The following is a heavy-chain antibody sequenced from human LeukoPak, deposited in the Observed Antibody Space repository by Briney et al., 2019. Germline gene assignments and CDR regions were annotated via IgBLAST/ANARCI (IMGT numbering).Heavy chain of an antibody. Sequence: GGSLRLSCAASGFTFISYWMHWVRQAPGKGLVWVSRINSDGISTSYAGSVKGRFTISRDNAKNTLYLQMNSLRAEDTAVYYCARSSGWYQGVDYWGQGTLVTVSS. CDR3: ARSSGWYQGVDY. CDR2: INSDGIST. CDR1: GFTFISYW. D-gene: IGHD6-19*01. V-gene: IGHV3-74*01. J-gene: IGHJ4*02.